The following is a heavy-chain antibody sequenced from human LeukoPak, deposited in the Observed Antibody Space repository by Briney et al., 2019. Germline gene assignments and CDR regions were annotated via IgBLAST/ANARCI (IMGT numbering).Heavy chain of an antibody. V-gene: IGHV4-39*01. D-gene: IGHD6-13*01. CDR3: ARRSSSGRFDY. CDR2: IFHSGSA. Sequence: SETLSLTCTVSGGSISSSSYYWGWIRQPPGKGLEWIGSIFHSGSAYYNPSLKSRVTISVDTSKNQLSLKLSSVTAADAAVYYCARRSSSGRFDYWGQGTLVTVSS. J-gene: IGHJ4*02. CDR1: GGSISSSSYY.